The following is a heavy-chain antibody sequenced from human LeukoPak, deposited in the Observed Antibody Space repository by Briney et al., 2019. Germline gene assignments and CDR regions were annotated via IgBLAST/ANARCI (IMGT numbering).Heavy chain of an antibody. J-gene: IGHJ2*01. V-gene: IGHV3-23*01. D-gene: IGHD5-18*01. Sequence: PGGSLRLSCAASGFTFSSYAMSWVRQAPGKGLEWVSAISGSGGSTYYADSVKGQFTISRDNSKNTLYLQMNSLRAEDTAVYYCAKDHAHVSAMVLYWYFDLWGRGTLVTVSS. CDR3: AKDHAHVSAMVLYWYFDL. CDR1: GFTFSSYA. CDR2: ISGSGGST.